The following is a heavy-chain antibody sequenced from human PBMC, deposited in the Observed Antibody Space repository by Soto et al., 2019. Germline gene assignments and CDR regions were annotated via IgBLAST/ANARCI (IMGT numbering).Heavy chain of an antibody. V-gene: IGHV3-21*01. CDR2: ISSSSSYI. CDR1: GFTFSSYS. D-gene: IGHD6-13*01. CDR3: ARDHHSRISLVHGFFDY. Sequence: GGSLRLSCAASGFTFSSYSMNWVRQAPGKGLEWVSSISSSSSYIYYADSVKGRFTISRDNAKNSLYLQMNSLRAEDTAVYYCARDHHSRISLVHGFFDYWGQGTLVTVSS. J-gene: IGHJ4*02.